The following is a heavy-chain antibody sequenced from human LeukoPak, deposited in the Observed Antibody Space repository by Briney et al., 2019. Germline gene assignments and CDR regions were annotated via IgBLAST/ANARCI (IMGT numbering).Heavy chain of an antibody. Sequence: ASVKVSCKASGYTFTSYGISWVRQAPGQGPEWMGWISAYNGNTNYAQKLQGRVTMTTDTSTSTAYMELRSLRSDDTAVYYCARDGDTIFGVVTPRYYYYYMDVWGKGTTVTVSS. V-gene: IGHV1-18*01. J-gene: IGHJ6*03. D-gene: IGHD3-3*01. CDR3: ARDGDTIFGVVTPRYYYYYMDV. CDR2: ISAYNGNT. CDR1: GYTFTSYG.